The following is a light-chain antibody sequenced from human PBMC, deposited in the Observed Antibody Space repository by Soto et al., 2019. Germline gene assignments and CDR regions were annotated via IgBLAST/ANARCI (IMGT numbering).Light chain of an antibody. CDR2: DAS. CDR3: QQRSAWPHT. V-gene: IGKV3-11*01. Sequence: EIVLTQSPATLSLSPGERATLSCRASQSVSSYVAWYQQKPGQAPRLLIYDASNRATGIPARFSGSGSGTDFTLTITSLEPEDFAVYSCQQRSAWPHTFGQGTKVDIK. CDR1: QSVSSY. J-gene: IGKJ2*01.